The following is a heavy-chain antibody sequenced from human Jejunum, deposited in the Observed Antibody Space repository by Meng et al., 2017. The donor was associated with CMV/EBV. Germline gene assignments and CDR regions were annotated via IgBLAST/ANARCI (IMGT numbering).Heavy chain of an antibody. CDR2: IYTSDSDA. D-gene: IGHD3-3*01. CDR3: ARQREFYDSWSHFVRPANWFDT. J-gene: IGHJ5*02. V-gene: IGHV5-51*01. Sequence: IAWGRQMPGKGLVWMGVIYTSDSDATYSPSCQGQVTISGDKSTNTAYLQWSTLRVSDTAMYFCARQREFYDSWSHFVRPANWFDTWGQGTLVTVSS.